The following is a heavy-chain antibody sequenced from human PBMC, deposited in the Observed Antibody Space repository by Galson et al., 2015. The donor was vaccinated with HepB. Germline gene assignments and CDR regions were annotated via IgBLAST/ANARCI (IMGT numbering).Heavy chain of an antibody. Sequence: SLRLSCAASGFTFSSYWMSWVRQAPGKGLEWVANIKQGGSEKYYVDSVKGRFTISRDNAKNSLYLQMDSLRAEDTAVYYCARQPTTFSSWYQYYFDYWGQGTLVTVSS. CDR1: GFTFSSYW. V-gene: IGHV3-7*05. D-gene: IGHD6-13*01. CDR3: ARQPTTFSSWYQYYFDY. CDR2: IKQGGSEK. J-gene: IGHJ4*02.